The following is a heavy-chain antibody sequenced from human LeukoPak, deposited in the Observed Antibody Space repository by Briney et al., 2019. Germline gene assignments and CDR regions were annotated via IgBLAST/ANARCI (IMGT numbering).Heavy chain of an antibody. J-gene: IGHJ4*02. V-gene: IGHV4-59*01. Sequence: KPSETLSLTCTVSGGSISNYYWSWIRQPPGKGLEWIGYIYYIGSTNYNPSLKSRVTISVDTSKNQFSLKLSSVTAADTAVYYCARGRRNLWSDAGIDDYWGQGTLVTVSS. D-gene: IGHD1-14*01. CDR3: ARGRRNLWSDAGIDDY. CDR1: GGSISNYY. CDR2: IYYIGST.